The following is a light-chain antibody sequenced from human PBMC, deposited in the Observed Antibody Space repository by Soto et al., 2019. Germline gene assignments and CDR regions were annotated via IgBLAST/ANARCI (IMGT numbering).Light chain of an antibody. CDR3: QQRYTLIT. CDR2: DAS. CDR1: QTVRNNY. Sequence: EFVLTQSPGTLSLSPGERATLSCRASQTVRNNYLAWYQQKPGQAPRLLIYDASKRATGIPARFSGSGSGTDFTLTISSLEPEDFAVYYCQQRYTLITFGPGTKVDIK. J-gene: IGKJ3*01. V-gene: IGKV3-11*01.